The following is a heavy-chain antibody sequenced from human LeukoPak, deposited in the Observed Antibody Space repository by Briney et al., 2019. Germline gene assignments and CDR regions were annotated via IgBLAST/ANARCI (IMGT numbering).Heavy chain of an antibody. V-gene: IGHV4-34*01. Sequence: PGGSLRLSCAASGFTFSDYWMTWVRQPPGKGLEWIGEINHSGSTNYNPSLKSRVTISVDTSKNQFSLKLSSVTAADTAVYYCARGSLTTVVTFKWWYDDYWGQGTLVTVSS. CDR2: INHSGST. J-gene: IGHJ4*02. CDR3: ARGSLTTVVTFKWWYDDY. CDR1: GFTFSDYW. D-gene: IGHD4-23*01.